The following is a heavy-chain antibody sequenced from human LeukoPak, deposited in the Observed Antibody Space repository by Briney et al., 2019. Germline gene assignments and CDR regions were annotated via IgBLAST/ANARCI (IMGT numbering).Heavy chain of an antibody. J-gene: IGHJ4*02. Sequence: SETLSLTCTVSGGSISNNNYYWAWICQPPGKGLECIGSIYYSGSPYYYPSLKSRVTISVDTSKNQFSLRLSSVTAADTAVYYCATWRTAKTGFDYWGQGTLVTVSS. CDR1: GGSISNNNYY. V-gene: IGHV4-39*01. D-gene: IGHD1-1*01. CDR2: IYYSGSP. CDR3: ATWRTAKTGFDY.